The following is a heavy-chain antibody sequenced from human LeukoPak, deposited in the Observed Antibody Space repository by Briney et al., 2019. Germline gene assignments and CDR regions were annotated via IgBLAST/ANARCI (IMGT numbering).Heavy chain of an antibody. Sequence: GGSLRLSCAASGFTFSRSAMTWVRQTPGKGLDWVSSISSSGNAYYADSVKGRFTISRDNAKNSLYLQMNSLRAEDTAVYYCARDLPPGVYGSGSPYYYYGMDVWGQGTTVTVSS. J-gene: IGHJ6*02. D-gene: IGHD3-10*01. CDR1: GFTFSRSA. V-gene: IGHV3-23*01. CDR3: ARDLPPGVYGSGSPYYYYGMDV. CDR2: ISSSGNA.